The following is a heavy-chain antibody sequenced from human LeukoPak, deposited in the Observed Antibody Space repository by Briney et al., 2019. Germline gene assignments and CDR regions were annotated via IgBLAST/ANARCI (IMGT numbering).Heavy chain of an antibody. V-gene: IGHV1-2*02. J-gene: IGHJ4*02. CDR3: ARDRGYDSSGYYYSFDY. CDR1: GYTFTGYY. Sequence: ASVKVSCKASGYTFTGYYMHWVRQAPGQGLEWMGWINPNSDGTNYAQKFQGRVTITADESTSTAYMELSSLRSEDTAVYYCARDRGYDSSGYYYSFDYWGQGTLVTVSS. CDR2: INPNSDGT. D-gene: IGHD3-22*01.